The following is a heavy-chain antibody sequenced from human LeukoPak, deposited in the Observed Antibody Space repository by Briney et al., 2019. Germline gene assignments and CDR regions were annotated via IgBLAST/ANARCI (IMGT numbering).Heavy chain of an antibody. D-gene: IGHD6-19*01. CDR3: ARGLEGYSAGWSRFFEY. J-gene: IGHJ4*02. CDR2: IYHTGST. CDR1: GYSISRGYY. Sequence: SETLSLICGVSGYSISRGYYWGWIRQPPGNGLEWIGNIYHTGSTYYNPSLRSRVTISVDTSKNHFFLKLTSVTAADTAVYYCARGLEGYSAGWSRFFEYWGQGTLATVHS. V-gene: IGHV4-38-2*01.